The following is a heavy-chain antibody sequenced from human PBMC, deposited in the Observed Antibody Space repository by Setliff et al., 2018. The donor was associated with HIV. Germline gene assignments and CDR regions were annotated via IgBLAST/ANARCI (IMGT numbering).Heavy chain of an antibody. CDR1: GYSFTSYY. Sequence: ASVKVSCKTSGYSFTSYYVNWVRQAPGQGLEWVGIINCVNGDTRYAQEFQGRVTITSDTSTTTVYMDLSSLTTQDTAVYYCARETQTGSGSYFAWGQGTLVTSPQ. D-gene: IGHD3-10*01. V-gene: IGHV1-46*01. J-gene: IGHJ4*02. CDR2: INCVNGDT. CDR3: ARETQTGSGSYFA.